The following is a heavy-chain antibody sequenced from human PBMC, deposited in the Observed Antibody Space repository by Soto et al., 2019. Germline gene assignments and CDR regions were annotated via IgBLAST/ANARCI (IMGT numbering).Heavy chain of an antibody. V-gene: IGHV4-34*01. CDR2: VNHGGTS. Sequence: QVQLQQWGAGLLKPSETLSLTCSVHGGSFSGYYWDWIRQPPGKGLEWIGEVNHGGTSNYNTSLKSRAIISVATSKNQFSLKLTSVTAEDTALSFCASSSFLRSGDLFHGWDVWGQGTTVTVSS. CDR1: GGSFSGYY. J-gene: IGHJ6*02. D-gene: IGHD3-10*01. CDR3: ASSSFLRSGDLFHGWDV.